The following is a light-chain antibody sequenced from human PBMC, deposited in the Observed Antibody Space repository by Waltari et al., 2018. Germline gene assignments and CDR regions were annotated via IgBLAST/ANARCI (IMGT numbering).Light chain of an antibody. V-gene: IGLV4-69*01. CDR3: QTGGHGTWV. J-gene: IGLJ3*02. CDR2: VNSDGSH. Sequence: HLVLTQSPSASASLGASVKLTCTLSSGHSSNVIAWLQQQSEKGPRYLMKVNSDGSHSKGDEIPDRFSGSSSGAERYLTISSLQAEDEADYYCQTGGHGTWVFGGGTKLTVL. CDR1: SGHSSNV.